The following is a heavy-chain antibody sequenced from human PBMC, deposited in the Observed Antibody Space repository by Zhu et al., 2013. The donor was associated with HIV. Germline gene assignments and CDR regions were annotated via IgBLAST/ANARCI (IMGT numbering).Heavy chain of an antibody. CDR1: GYTFTDYY. J-gene: IGHJ5*02. CDR2: VDPEDGET. D-gene: IGHD1-26*01. V-gene: IGHV1-69-2*01. Sequence: HLVQSGAEVKKPGATVKISCKVSGYTFTDYYMHWVQQAPGKGLEWMGLVDPEDGETIYAEKFQGRVTITADTSTDTAYMELSSLRSDDTAVYYCARDQTPLGGIVGPWGQGTLVTVSS. CDR3: ARDQTPLGGIVGP.